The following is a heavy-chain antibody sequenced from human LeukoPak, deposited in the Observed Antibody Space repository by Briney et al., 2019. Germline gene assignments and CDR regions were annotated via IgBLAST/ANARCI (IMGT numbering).Heavy chain of an antibody. CDR2: ISPSGGST. J-gene: IGHJ6*03. D-gene: IGHD1-1*01. CDR3: ASTGDWNDGDYYYYYMDV. V-gene: IGHV1-46*01. Sequence: GASVKVSCKAFGYTFTSNYMHWVRQAPGQGPEWMGVISPSGGSTTYAQKFQGRVTLTRDMSTSTDYLELSSLRSEDTAVYYCASTGDWNDGDYYYYYMDVWGKGTTVTISS. CDR1: GYTFTSNY.